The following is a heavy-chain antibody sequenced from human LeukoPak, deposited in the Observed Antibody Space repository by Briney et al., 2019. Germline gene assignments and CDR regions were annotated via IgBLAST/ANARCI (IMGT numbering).Heavy chain of an antibody. D-gene: IGHD1-1*01. CDR1: GGSLTIGSYY. CDR3: ARGQDALKTGY. V-gene: IGHV4-31*03. CDR2: IHPSGIT. Sequence: SQTLSLTCTVSGGSLTIGSYYWTWIRHYPGKGLEWIGYIHPSGITDYNPSLRSRVTMSLAMSQNQFSLKLTSVTAADTAMYYCARGQDALKTGYWGQGTLVTVSS. J-gene: IGHJ4*02.